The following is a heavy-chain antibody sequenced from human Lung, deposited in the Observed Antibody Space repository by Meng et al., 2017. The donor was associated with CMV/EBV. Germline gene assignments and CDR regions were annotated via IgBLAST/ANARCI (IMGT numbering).Heavy chain of an antibody. J-gene: IGHJ2*01. Sequence: AASGFTVSSNYMSWVRQAPGKGLEWVLVIYSGGSTYYADSVKGRFTISRDNSKNTLYLQMNSLRAEDTAVYYCARCIAARRNWYFDLWGRGTLVTVSS. CDR3: ARCIAARRNWYFDL. V-gene: IGHV3-53*01. CDR2: IYSGGST. D-gene: IGHD6-6*01. CDR1: GFTVSSNY.